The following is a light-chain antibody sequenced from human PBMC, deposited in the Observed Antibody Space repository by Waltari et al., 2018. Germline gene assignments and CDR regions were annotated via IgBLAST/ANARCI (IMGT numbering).Light chain of an antibody. CDR1: SLPKKQ. J-gene: IGLJ2*01. CDR2: EDS. Sequence: SYELTQPPSVSVSPGQPARITCPGDSLPKKQGFWYQRKSGQAPVLVIYEDSKRPPGIPERFSGSSSGTMATLTISGAQVEDEADYDCYSTDSSGNHSVFGGGTKLTVL. CDR3: YSTDSSGNHSV. V-gene: IGLV3-10*01.